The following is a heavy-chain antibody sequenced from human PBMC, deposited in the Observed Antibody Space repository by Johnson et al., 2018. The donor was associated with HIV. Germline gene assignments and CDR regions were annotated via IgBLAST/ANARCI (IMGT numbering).Heavy chain of an antibody. Sequence: EVQLVESGGGVVQPGGSLRLSCAASGFTFSSYWMSWVRQAPGKGLEWVANIKQDGSEKYYVDSVKGRFTISRDNAKNSLYLQMNSLRAEDTAVYYCARGGSDVDTAMVDSDAFDIWGQGTMVTVSS. V-gene: IGHV3-7*01. J-gene: IGHJ3*02. D-gene: IGHD5-18*01. CDR1: GFTFSSYW. CDR2: IKQDGSEK. CDR3: ARGGSDVDTAMVDSDAFDI.